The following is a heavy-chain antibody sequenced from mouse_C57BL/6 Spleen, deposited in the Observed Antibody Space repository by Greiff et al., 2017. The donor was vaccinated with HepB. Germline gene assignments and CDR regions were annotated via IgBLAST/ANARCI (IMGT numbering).Heavy chain of an antibody. CDR3: AVGSPYFDV. D-gene: IGHD1-1*01. CDR1: GYTFTDYY. Sequence: QVHVKQSGAELVRPGASVKLSCKASGYTFTDYYINWVKQRPGQGLEWIARFYPGSGNTYYNEKFKGKATLTAEKSSSTAYMQLSSLTSEDSAVYFCAVGSPYFDVWGTGTTVTVSS. V-gene: IGHV1-76*01. CDR2: FYPGSGNT. J-gene: IGHJ1*03.